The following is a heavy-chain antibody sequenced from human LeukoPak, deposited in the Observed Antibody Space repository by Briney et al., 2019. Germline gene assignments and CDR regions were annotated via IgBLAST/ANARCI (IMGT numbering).Heavy chain of an antibody. CDR3: AKERGLQLWLEGFDY. J-gene: IGHJ4*02. Sequence: GGSLRLSCAASGFTFSSYGMSWVRQAPGKGLEWVSAISGSGGSTYYADSVKGRFTISRDNSKNTLYLQMNSLRAEDTAVYYCAKERGLQLWLEGFDYWGQGTLVTVSS. CDR2: ISGSGGST. D-gene: IGHD5-18*01. V-gene: IGHV3-23*01. CDR1: GFTFSSYG.